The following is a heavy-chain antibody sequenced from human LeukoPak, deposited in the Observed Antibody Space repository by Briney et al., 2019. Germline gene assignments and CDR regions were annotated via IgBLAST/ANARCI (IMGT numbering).Heavy chain of an antibody. CDR3: ARPTRITMIVGPPDY. J-gene: IGHJ4*02. Sequence: GESLKISCKGSGYSFTSYWIGWVRQMPGKGLAWMGIIYPGDSDTRYSPSFQGQVTISADKSISTAYLQWSSLKASDTAVYYCARPTRITMIVGPPDYWGQGTLVTVSS. CDR1: GYSFTSYW. CDR2: IYPGDSDT. V-gene: IGHV5-51*01. D-gene: IGHD3-22*01.